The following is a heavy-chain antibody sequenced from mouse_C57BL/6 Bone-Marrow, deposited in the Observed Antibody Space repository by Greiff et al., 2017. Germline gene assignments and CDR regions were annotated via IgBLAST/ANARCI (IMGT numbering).Heavy chain of an antibody. CDR2: ISSGGSYT. D-gene: IGHD2-3*01. CDR1: GFTFSSYG. Sequence: EVKLMESGGDLVKPGGSLKLSCAASGFTFSSYGMSWVRQTPDKRLEWVATISSGGSYTYYPDIVKGRFTISRDNAKNTLYLQMSSLKSEDTAMYYCARHGSDGYFPWGQGTLVTVSA. V-gene: IGHV5-6*01. CDR3: ARHGSDGYFP. J-gene: IGHJ3*01.